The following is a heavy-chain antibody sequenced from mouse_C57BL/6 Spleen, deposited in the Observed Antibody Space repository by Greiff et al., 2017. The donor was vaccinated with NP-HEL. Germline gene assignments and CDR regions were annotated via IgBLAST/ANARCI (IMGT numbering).Heavy chain of an antibody. D-gene: IGHD2-2*01. V-gene: IGHV1-52*01. CDR2: IDPSDSET. Sequence: QVQLQQPGAELVRPGSSVKLSCKASGYTFTSYWMHWVKQRPIQGLEWIGNIDPSDSETHYNQKFKDKATLTVDKSSSTAYMQLSSLTSEDSAVYYCARVEMGYDGYWGQGTTLTVSS. CDR1: GYTFTSYW. J-gene: IGHJ2*01. CDR3: ARVEMGYDGY.